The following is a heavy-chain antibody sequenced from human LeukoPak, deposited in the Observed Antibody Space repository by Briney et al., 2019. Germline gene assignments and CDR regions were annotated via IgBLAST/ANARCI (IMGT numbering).Heavy chain of an antibody. D-gene: IGHD4-23*01. V-gene: IGHV4-39*07. J-gene: IGHJ3*02. CDR1: GGSISSSSYY. CDR2: IYYSGST. CDR3: ARRVETGDAFDI. Sequence: PSETLSLTCTVSGGSISSSSYYWGWIRQPPGKGLEWIGSIYYSGSTYYNPSLKSRVTISVDTSKNQFSLKLSSVTAADTAVYYCARRVETGDAFDIWGQGTMVTVSS.